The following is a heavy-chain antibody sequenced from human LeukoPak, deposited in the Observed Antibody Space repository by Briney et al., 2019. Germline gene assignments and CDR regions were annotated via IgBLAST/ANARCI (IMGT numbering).Heavy chain of an antibody. CDR2: IKQDGSEK. V-gene: IGHV3-7*03. CDR1: GLTFSSYW. D-gene: IGHD6-19*01. J-gene: IGHJ4*02. CDR3: ARPKGAVAGTFPFDY. Sequence: GGSLRLSCAASGLTFSSYWMSWVRQAPGKGLEWVANIKQDGSEKYYVDSVKGRFTIPRDNAKNSLYLQMNSLRAEDTAVYYCARPKGAVAGTFPFDYWGQGTLVTVSS.